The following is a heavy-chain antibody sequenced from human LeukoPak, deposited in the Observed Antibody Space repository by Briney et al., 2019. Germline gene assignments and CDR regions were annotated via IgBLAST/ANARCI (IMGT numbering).Heavy chain of an antibody. D-gene: IGHD1-7*01. CDR2: IKPDGSAG. J-gene: IGHJ4*02. Sequence: GGSLRLSCAASGFSFTSSWMSWVRQAPGKGLEWVANIKPDGSAGYYVGSAEGRFIVSRDNANNYLYLHMGSLRAEDTAFYYCARAPSFGTVDYWGQGTLVTVSS. V-gene: IGHV3-7*01. CDR1: GFSFTSSW. CDR3: ARAPSFGTVDY.